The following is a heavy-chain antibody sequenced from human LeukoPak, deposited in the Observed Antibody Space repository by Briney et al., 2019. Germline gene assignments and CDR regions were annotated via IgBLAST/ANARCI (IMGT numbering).Heavy chain of an antibody. V-gene: IGHV4-4*02. J-gene: IGHJ4*02. CDR3: ARARRAYSYGPYYFDY. Sequence: PSGTLSLTCAVSGGSISSSNWWSWVRQPPGKGLEWIGSIYYSGSIYYNPSLKSRVTISVDTSKNQFSLKLSSVTAADTAVYYCARARRAYSYGPYYFDYWGQGTLVTVSS. CDR1: GGSISSSNW. CDR2: IYYSGSI. D-gene: IGHD5-18*01.